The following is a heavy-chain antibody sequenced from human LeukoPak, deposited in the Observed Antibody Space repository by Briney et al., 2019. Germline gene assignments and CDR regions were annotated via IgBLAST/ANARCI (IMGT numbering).Heavy chain of an antibody. CDR1: GGSISSGSYY. V-gene: IGHV4-61*02. J-gene: IGHJ3*02. CDR3: ARNPARYCSSTSCPYDAYI. D-gene: IGHD2-2*01. Sequence: PSETLSLTCTVSGGSISSGSYYWSWIRQPAGKGLEWIGRIYTSGSTNYNPSLKSRVTISVDTSKNQFSLKLSSVTAADTAVYYCARNPARYCSSTSCPYDAYIWGQGTMVTVSS. CDR2: IYTSGST.